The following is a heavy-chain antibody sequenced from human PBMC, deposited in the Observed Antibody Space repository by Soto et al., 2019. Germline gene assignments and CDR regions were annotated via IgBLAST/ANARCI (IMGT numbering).Heavy chain of an antibody. J-gene: IGHJ3*02. Sequence: ASVKVSCKASGFTFTSSAMQWVRQARGQRLEWIGWIVVGSGNTNYAQKFQERVTITRDMSTSTAYMELSSLRSEDTAVYYCAADSSEYCGGDCPGVAFDIWGQGTMVTVSS. CDR3: AADSSEYCGGDCPGVAFDI. CDR2: IVVGSGNT. CDR1: GFTFTSSA. D-gene: IGHD2-21*02. V-gene: IGHV1-58*02.